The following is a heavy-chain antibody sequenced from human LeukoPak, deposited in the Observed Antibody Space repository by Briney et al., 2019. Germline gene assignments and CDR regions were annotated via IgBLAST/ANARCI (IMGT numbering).Heavy chain of an antibody. CDR3: AREPGHTAMGYYFDY. CDR1: GFTFSSYW. D-gene: IGHD5-18*01. CDR2: IKQDGSEK. J-gene: IGHJ4*02. V-gene: IGHV3-7*01. Sequence: GGSLRLSCAASGFTFSSYWMSWVRQAPGKGLEWVANIKQDGSEKYYVDSVKGRFTISRDNAKNSLYLQMNSLRAEDTAVYYCAREPGHTAMGYYFDYWGQGTLVTVSS.